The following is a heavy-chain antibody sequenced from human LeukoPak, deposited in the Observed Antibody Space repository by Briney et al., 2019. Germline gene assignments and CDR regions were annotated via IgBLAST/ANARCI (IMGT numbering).Heavy chain of an antibody. D-gene: IGHD5-12*01. CDR1: GGSFSGYY. CDR3: ARVAVAHDAFDI. Sequence: SETLSLTCAVYGGSFSGYYWSWIRQPPGKGLEWIGEINHSGSTNYNPSLKSLVTISVDTSKNQFSLKLSSVTAADTAVYYCARVAVAHDAFDIWGQGTMVTVSS. CDR2: INHSGST. V-gene: IGHV4-34*01. J-gene: IGHJ3*02.